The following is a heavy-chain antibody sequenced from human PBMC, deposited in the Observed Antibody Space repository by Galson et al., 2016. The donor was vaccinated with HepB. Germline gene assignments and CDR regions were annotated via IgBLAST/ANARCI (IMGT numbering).Heavy chain of an antibody. CDR2: INSSGGST. CDR3: ARDRYLRLGDSDYYGMDV. J-gene: IGHJ6*02. CDR1: GYTFTSYY. Sequence: SVKVSCKASGYTFTSYYMHWVRQAPGQGLGWMGIINSSGGSTNYAQQFQGRVTVTRDTSMSTVYMELRRLRSDDTAVYFCARDRYLRLGDSDYYGMDVWGQGTTVTVSS. V-gene: IGHV1-46*01. D-gene: IGHD3-16*01.